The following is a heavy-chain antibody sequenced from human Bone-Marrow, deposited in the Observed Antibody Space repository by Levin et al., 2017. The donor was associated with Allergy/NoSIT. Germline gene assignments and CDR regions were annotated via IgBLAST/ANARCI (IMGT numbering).Heavy chain of an antibody. CDR1: GFTFTDYG. Sequence: GGSLRLSCAASGFTFTDYGLSWVRQAPGKGLEWVSGINWKTNSTGYADSVRGRFIISRDNAKNSLYLQMNSLRAEDTALYHCARGDGGDYWGQGTPVIVTS. D-gene: IGHD3-16*01. J-gene: IGHJ4*02. CDR3: ARGDGGDY. V-gene: IGHV3-20*01. CDR2: INWKTNST.